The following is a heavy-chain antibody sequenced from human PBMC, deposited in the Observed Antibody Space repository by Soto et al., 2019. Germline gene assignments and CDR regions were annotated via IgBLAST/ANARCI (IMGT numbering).Heavy chain of an antibody. Sequence: GGSLRLSCAASGFTFSSYAMSWVRQAPGKGLEWVSVISGSGGSTYYADSVKGRFTISRDNSKNTLYLQMNSLRAEDTAVYYCAKSPYYYDSSSFDYWGQGTLVTVSS. D-gene: IGHD3-22*01. CDR2: ISGSGGST. V-gene: IGHV3-23*01. CDR1: GFTFSSYA. J-gene: IGHJ4*02. CDR3: AKSPYYYDSSSFDY.